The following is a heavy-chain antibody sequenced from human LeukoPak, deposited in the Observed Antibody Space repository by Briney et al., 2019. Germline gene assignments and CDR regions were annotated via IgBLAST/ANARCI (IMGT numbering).Heavy chain of an antibody. D-gene: IGHD3-3*01. J-gene: IGHJ4*02. Sequence: SETLSLTCAVYGGSFSGYYWSWIRQPPGKGLEWIGYIYYSGSTNYNPSLKSRVTISVDTSKNQFSLKLSSVTAADTAVYYCASQDDFWSGYFRDWGQGTLVTVSS. CDR1: GGSFSGYY. V-gene: IGHV4-59*01. CDR2: IYYSGST. CDR3: ASQDDFWSGYFRD.